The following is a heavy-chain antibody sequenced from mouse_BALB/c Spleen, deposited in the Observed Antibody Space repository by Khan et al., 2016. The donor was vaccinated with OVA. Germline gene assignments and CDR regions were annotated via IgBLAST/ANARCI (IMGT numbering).Heavy chain of an antibody. Sequence: EVELVESGGDLVQPGGSRKLSCAASGFTFSSYGMHWVRQAPEKGLEWVAYISGDNNTISYADPVKGRFTISRDNPRNTLFLQMASLMSEGTAMYYCATSYFYGYYFDYWGPGTTLTVSS. CDR2: ISGDNNTI. V-gene: IGHV5-17*02. D-gene: IGHD1-1*01. CDR3: ATSYFYGYYFDY. CDR1: GFTFSSYG. J-gene: IGHJ2*01.